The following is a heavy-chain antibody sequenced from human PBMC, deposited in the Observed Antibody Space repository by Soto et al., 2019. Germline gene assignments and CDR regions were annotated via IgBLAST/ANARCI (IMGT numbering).Heavy chain of an antibody. Sequence: PGGSLRLSCVASGFTFSAYGIHWVRQAPGKGLEWVSSISRSGNHIHSADSVKGRFTISRDNAENSLYLQMSSLRAEDTAVYYCARAPTFAFDIWGQGTMVTVSS. J-gene: IGHJ3*02. CDR1: GFTFSAYG. CDR3: ARAPTFAFDI. V-gene: IGHV3-21*01. CDR2: ISRSGNHI.